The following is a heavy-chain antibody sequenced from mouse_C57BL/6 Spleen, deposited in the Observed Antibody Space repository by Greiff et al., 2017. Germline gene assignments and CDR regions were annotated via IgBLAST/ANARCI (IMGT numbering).Heavy chain of an antibody. J-gene: IGHJ2*01. CDR2: ISSGSSTI. V-gene: IGHV5-17*01. D-gene: IGHD1-1*01. CDR1: GFTFSDYG. Sequence: EVKLEESGGGLVKPGGSLKLSCAASGFTFSDYGMHWVRQAPEKGLEWVAYISSGSSTIYYADTVKGRFTISRDNAKNTLFLQMTSLRSEDTAMYYCARRTTVAGDFDYWGQGTTLTVSS. CDR3: ARRTTVAGDFDY.